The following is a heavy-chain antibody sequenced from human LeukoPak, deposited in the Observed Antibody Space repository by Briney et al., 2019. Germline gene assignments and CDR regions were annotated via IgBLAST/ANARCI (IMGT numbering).Heavy chain of an antibody. V-gene: IGHV3-21*01. Sequence: GGSLRLSCAASGFTFSSYTINWVRQAPGKGLEWVSSISSSGSYIYYADSVKGRFTVSRDNAKNSLYLQMKSLRAEDTAVCYCARDRGSRRYNNGYSEYWGQGTLVTVSS. CDR3: ARDRGSRRYNNGYSEY. J-gene: IGHJ4*02. CDR2: ISSSGSYI. CDR1: GFTFSSYT. D-gene: IGHD5-18*01.